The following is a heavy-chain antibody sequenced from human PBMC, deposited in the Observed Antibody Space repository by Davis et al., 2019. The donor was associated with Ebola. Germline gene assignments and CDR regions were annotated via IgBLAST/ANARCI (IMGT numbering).Heavy chain of an antibody. V-gene: IGHV3-33*01. CDR2: IWYDGSNK. J-gene: IGHJ6*02. Sequence: GESLKISCAASGFTFSSYGMHWVRQAPGKGLEWVAVIWYDGSNKYYADSVKGRCTISRDNAKNSLYLQMNSLRAEDTAVYYCARDLYLGSWNYYGMDVWGQGTTVTVSS. CDR3: ARDLYLGSWNYYGMDV. D-gene: IGHD2-2*02. CDR1: GFTFSSYG.